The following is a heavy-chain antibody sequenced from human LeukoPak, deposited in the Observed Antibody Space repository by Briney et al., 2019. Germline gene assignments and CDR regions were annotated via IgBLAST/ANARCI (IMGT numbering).Heavy chain of an antibody. V-gene: IGHV4-59*01. Sequence: SETLSLTCTVSGGSISSYYWSWIRQPPGKGLEWIGYIYYSGSTNYNPSLKSRVTISVDTSKNQFSLKLSSVTAADTAVYYCATAILTYCSGTSCYGNAFDIWGQGTMVTVSS. CDR1: GGSISSYY. CDR3: ATAILTYCSGTSCYGNAFDI. J-gene: IGHJ3*02. D-gene: IGHD2-2*01. CDR2: IYYSGST.